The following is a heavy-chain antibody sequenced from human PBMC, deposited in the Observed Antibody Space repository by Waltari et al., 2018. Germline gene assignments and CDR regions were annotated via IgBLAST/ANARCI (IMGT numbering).Heavy chain of an antibody. J-gene: IGHJ5*02. CDR3: ARQRVGMGQYNWFDP. Sequence: EVQLVQSGAEVKKPGESLKISCKGSGYSFTSYWLGWVRQTPGKGLACMGISNPGDSDTRYSPSFQVQVTISADKSISTAYLQWSSLKASDTAMYYCARQRVGMGQYNWFDPWGQGTLVTVSS. CDR1: GYSFTSYW. CDR2: SNPGDSDT. V-gene: IGHV5-51*01. D-gene: IGHD1-20*01.